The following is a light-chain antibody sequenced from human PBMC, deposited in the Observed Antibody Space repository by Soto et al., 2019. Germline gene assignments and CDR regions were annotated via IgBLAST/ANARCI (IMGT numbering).Light chain of an antibody. CDR3: QQYNNWWT. J-gene: IGKJ1*01. V-gene: IGKV3-15*01. CDR2: GAS. CDR1: ESVNNY. Sequence: EIVMTQSPATLYVSPGERATLSCRASESVNNYLAWVQQKPGQAPRRLIYGASTMATGIPARFSGSGSGTEFTLTISSLQSEDFAVYYCQQYNNWWTFGQGTKVYIK.